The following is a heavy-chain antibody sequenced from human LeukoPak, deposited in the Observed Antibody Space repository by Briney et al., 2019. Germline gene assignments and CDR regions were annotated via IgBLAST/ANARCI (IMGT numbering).Heavy chain of an antibody. CDR3: ARQGPLTTAVTTRTNPFDY. V-gene: IGHV4-59*08. CDR2: TYYSGST. CDR1: GGSISSSY. J-gene: IGHJ4*02. D-gene: IGHD4-11*01. Sequence: SETLSLTCTVSGGSISSSYWSWIRQPPGKGLEWIGYTYYSGSTNYNPSLKSRVTISVDTSKNQFSLKLNSVTAADTAVYYCARQGPLTTAVTTRTNPFDYWGQGTLVTVSS.